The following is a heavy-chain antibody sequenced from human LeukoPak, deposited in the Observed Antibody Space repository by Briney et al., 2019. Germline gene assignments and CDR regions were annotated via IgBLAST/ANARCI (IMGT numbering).Heavy chain of an antibody. CDR3: ARDRAAADLDY. CDR2: IWYDGSNK. V-gene: IGHV3-33*01. Sequence: GRSLRLSCAASGFTFSSYGMHWVRRAPGKGLEWVAVIWYDGSNKFYADSVKGRFTISRDNSKNTLYLQMNNLRAEDTAVYYCARDRAAADLDYWGQGTLVTVSS. J-gene: IGHJ4*02. CDR1: GFTFSSYG. D-gene: IGHD6-13*01.